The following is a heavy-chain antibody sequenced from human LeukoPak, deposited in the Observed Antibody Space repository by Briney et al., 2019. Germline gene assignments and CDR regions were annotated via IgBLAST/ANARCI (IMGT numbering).Heavy chain of an antibody. D-gene: IGHD2-2*01. CDR2: INPNSSGT. CDR3: ARGQLGYCSSTSCYKFDY. V-gene: IGHV1-2*02. CDR1: VYTFTGYY. J-gene: IGHJ4*02. Sequence: ALVKVSCKASVYTFTGYYMHWVGQAPGHGLEWMGWINPNSSGTNYAQKFQGRVTMTRDTSISTAYMELSRLRSDDTAVYYCARGQLGYCSSTSCYKFDYWGQGTLVTVSS.